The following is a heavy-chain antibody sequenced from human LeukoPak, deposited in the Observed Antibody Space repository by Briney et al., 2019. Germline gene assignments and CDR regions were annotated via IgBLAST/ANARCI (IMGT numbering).Heavy chain of an antibody. J-gene: IGHJ4*02. V-gene: IGHV3-9*03. D-gene: IGHD1-26*01. CDR3: AKGEWELLGGFDY. Sequence: GGSLRLSCAASGFTFDDYAMHWVRQAPGKGLEWVSGISWNSGSIGYADSMKGRFTISRDNAKNSLYLQMNSLRAEDMALYYCAKGEWELLGGFDYWGQGTLVTVSS. CDR1: GFTFDDYA. CDR2: ISWNSGSI.